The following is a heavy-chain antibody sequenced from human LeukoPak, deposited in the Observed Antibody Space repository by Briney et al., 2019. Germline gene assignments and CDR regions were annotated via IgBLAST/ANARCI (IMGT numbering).Heavy chain of an antibody. D-gene: IGHD1-26*01. V-gene: IGHV4-38-2*02. CDR3: ATETREMGATTAADY. CDR1: GYSISSGYY. J-gene: IGHJ4*02. CDR2: IYHSGST. Sequence: SETLSLTCTVSGYSISSGYYWGWIRQPPGKGLEWIGSIYHSGSTYYNPSLKSRVTISVDTSKNQFSLKLSSVTAADTAVYYCATETREMGATTAADYWGQGTLVTVSS.